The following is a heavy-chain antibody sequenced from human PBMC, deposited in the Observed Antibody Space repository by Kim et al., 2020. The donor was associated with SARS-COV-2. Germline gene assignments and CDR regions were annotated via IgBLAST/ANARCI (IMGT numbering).Heavy chain of an antibody. J-gene: IGHJ6*02. Sequence: GRFTISRDKAKNTLYLQMNSLRAEDTAVYYCAKDRLVNYDFWSGSYGMDVWGQGTTVTVSS. D-gene: IGHD3-3*01. V-gene: IGHV3-23*01. CDR3: AKDRLVNYDFWSGSYGMDV.